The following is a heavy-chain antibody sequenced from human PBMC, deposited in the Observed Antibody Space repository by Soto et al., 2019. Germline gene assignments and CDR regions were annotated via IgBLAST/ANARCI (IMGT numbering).Heavy chain of an antibody. V-gene: IGHV4-4*02. CDR3: ARVAGYYDSSGYYRPTYYYYGMDV. J-gene: IGHJ6*02. D-gene: IGHD3-22*01. CDR1: GGSISSSNW. Sequence: SETLSLTCAVSGGSISSSNWWSWVRQPPGKGLEWIGEIYHSGSTNYNPSLKSRVTISVDKSKNQFSLKLSSVTAADTAVYYCARVAGYYDSSGYYRPTYYYYGMDVWGQGTTVTVSS. CDR2: IYHSGST.